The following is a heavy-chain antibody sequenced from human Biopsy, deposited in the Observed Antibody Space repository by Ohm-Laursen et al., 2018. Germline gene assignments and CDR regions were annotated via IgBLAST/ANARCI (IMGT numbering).Heavy chain of an antibody. D-gene: IGHD3-16*01. CDR2: ISPVFGAV. Sequence: SVKVSCKASGGTFNNYAISWVRQAPGPGLEWMGGISPVFGAVKYAEKFRGRLTITAGESPGTAYMELNSLTSDDTAVYYCATDAVGGLAVFGGQGTLVTVSS. J-gene: IGHJ4*02. CDR1: GGTFNNYA. V-gene: IGHV1-69*13. CDR3: ATDAVGGLAVF.